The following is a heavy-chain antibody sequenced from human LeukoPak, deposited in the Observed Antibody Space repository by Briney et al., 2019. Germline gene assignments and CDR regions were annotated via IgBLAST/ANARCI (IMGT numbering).Heavy chain of an antibody. D-gene: IGHD6-6*01. CDR3: ARGDGTSSGLYFHY. CDR1: GFTFSSYA. CDR2: VKKDASEK. J-gene: IGHJ4*02. Sequence: GGSLRLSCAASGFTFSSYAMSWVRQAPGKGLEWVASVKKDASEKYYADSVKGRFTISRDNANNALNLQINSLRAEDTALYYCARGDGTSSGLYFHYWGQGTLVTVSS. V-gene: IGHV3-7*01.